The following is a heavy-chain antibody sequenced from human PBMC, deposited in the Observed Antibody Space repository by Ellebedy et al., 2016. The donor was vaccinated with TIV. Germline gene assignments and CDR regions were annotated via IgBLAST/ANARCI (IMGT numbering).Heavy chain of an antibody. CDR3: ARGLHASSSRGDY. V-gene: IGHV1-69*06. D-gene: IGHD6-13*01. CDR1: GYTFTSYG. Sequence: SVKVSXXASGYTFTSYGISWVRQAPGQGLEWMGGIIPIFGTANYAQKFQGRVMITADKSTSTAYMELSSLRSEDTAVYYCARGLHASSSRGDYWGQGTLVTGSS. J-gene: IGHJ4*02. CDR2: IIPIFGTA.